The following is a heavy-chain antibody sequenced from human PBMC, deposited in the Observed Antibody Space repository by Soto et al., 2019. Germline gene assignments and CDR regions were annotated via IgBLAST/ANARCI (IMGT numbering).Heavy chain of an antibody. CDR2: IDPSDSQT. Sequence: GEALKISCKGSGYSFAGYWITWVRQKPGKGLEWMGRIDPSDSQTYYSPSFRGHVTISATKSITTVFLQCSSLKASDTAMYYCARRNCRGTTCGDYYYYGMDVWGQGTTVTVSS. CDR1: GYSFAGYW. D-gene: IGHD2-2*01. CDR3: ARRNCRGTTCGDYYYYGMDV. J-gene: IGHJ6*02. V-gene: IGHV5-10-1*01.